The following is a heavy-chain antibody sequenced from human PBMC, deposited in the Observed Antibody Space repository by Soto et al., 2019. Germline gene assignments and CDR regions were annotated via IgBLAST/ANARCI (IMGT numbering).Heavy chain of an antibody. V-gene: IGHV3-9*01. CDR1: GFTFDDYA. Sequence: DVQLVESGGGLVQPGRSLRLSCAASGFTFDDYAMHWVRQAPGKGLEWVSGISWNSGSIGYADSVKGRFTISRDNAKNSLYLQMNSLRAEDTALYYCAKDRRRFSPSLGAFDIWGQGTMVTVSS. CDR3: AKDRRRFSPSLGAFDI. CDR2: ISWNSGSI. D-gene: IGHD3-3*02. J-gene: IGHJ3*02.